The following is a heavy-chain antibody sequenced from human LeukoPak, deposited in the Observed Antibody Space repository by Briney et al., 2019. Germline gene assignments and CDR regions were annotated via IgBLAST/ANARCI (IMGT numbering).Heavy chain of an antibody. D-gene: IGHD6-13*01. CDR3: ARWGRVSLDY. CDR2: IFTSGTT. J-gene: IGHJ4*02. CDR1: GRSISRESYF. Sequence: PSETLSLTCTVLGRSISRESYFWSSIRQPAGRGLEWIGCIFTSGTTNNHPSITIRLTLSVHTYITQFSLKPRYVTSQDTAVFYCARWGRVSLDYWGQGALVTVSA. V-gene: IGHV4-61*02.